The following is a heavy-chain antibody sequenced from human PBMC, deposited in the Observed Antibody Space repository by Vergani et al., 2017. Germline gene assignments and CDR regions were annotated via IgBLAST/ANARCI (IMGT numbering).Heavy chain of an antibody. J-gene: IGHJ4*02. CDR3: ARHAGYGSSWIWDD. D-gene: IGHD6-13*01. CDR2: IYHSGST. Sequence: QVQLQDSGPGLVKPSETLSLTCAVSGYSISSGYYCGWIRQPPGKGLEWIGSIYHSGSTYYNPSLKSRVPISVDTSTNHFSLKLSSVTAADTAVYYFARHAGYGSSWIWDDWGQGTLVTVSS. V-gene: IGHV4-38-2*01. CDR1: GYSISSGYY.